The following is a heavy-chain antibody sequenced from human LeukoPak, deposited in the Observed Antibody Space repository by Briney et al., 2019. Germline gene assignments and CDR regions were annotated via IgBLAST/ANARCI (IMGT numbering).Heavy chain of an antibody. D-gene: IGHD3-22*01. CDR1: GFTFSSYW. CDR3: ARGFDYYDSTGSGY. V-gene: IGHV3-74*01. J-gene: IGHJ4*02. Sequence: GGSLRLSCAASGFTFSSYWMHWVRQAPGKGLVWVSRISPDGSTTGHADSVKGRFTTSRDNAKNTLYLQMNSLRVEDTAVYYCARGFDYYDSTGSGYWGQGTLVTVSS. CDR2: ISPDGSTT.